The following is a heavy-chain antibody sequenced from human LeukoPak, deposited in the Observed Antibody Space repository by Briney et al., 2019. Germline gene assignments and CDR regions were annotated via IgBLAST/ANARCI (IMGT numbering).Heavy chain of an antibody. CDR3: AKDMGYSGYDSVDY. J-gene: IGHJ4*02. V-gene: IGHV3-9*01. D-gene: IGHD5-12*01. CDR1: SSGDYY. CDR2: ISWNSGSI. Sequence: SSGDYYWSWIRQPPGKGLEWVLGISWNSGSIGYADSVKGRFTISRDNAKNSLYLQMNSLRAEDTALYYCAKDMGYSGYDSVDYWGQGTLVTVSS.